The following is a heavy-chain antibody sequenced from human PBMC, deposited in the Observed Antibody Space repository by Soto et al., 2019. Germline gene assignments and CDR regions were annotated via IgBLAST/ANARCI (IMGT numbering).Heavy chain of an antibody. D-gene: IGHD1-20*01. V-gene: IGHV4-59*01. J-gene: IGHJ6*02. CDR2: IYYSGST. Sequence: SETLSLTCTVSGGSISSYYWSWIRQPPGKGLEWIGYIYYSGSTNYNPSLKSRVTISVDTSKNQFSLKLSSVTAADTAVYYCARDSSSITGTLDYYYGMDVWGQGTTVTVSS. CDR1: GGSISSYY. CDR3: ARDSSSITGTLDYYYGMDV.